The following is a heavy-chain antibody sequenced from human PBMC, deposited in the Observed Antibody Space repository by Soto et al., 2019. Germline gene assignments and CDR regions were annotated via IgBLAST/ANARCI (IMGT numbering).Heavy chain of an antibody. CDR3: SRFWGIVVVTAPYDH. J-gene: IGHJ4*02. CDR1: GYTFSSYY. D-gene: IGHD2-21*02. Sequence: ASVKVSCKASGYTFSSYYMNWVRQAPGQGLEWLGIINPSGGYTTYAQRFLGRVTMTSDTSTSTVHMELGSLTSEDTAVYYCSRFWGIVVVTAPYDHCGQRSLVTVSS. V-gene: IGHV1-46*03. CDR2: INPSGGYT.